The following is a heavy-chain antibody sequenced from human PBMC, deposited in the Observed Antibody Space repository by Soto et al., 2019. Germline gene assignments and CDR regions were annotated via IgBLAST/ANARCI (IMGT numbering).Heavy chain of an antibody. CDR3: TTGFTMIVVVTHDY. CDR1: GGSISSGGYS. Sequence: SETLSLTCAVSGGSISSGGYSWTWFRQPPGKGLEWVGHTYHTGTAYYSPSLKSRVTISVDTSKNQFSLKLTSATAADTAVYYCTTGFTMIVVVTHDYWGQGTLVTVSS. J-gene: IGHJ4*02. V-gene: IGHV4-30-2*01. CDR2: TYHTGTA. D-gene: IGHD3-22*01.